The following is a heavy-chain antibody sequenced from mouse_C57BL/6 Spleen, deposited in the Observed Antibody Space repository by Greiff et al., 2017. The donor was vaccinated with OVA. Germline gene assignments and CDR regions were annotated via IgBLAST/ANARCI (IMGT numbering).Heavy chain of an antibody. D-gene: IGHD2-4*01. J-gene: IGHJ2*01. CDR3: ARSGDYDDY. CDR2: IDPSDSYT. CDR1: GYTFTDYN. V-gene: IGHV1-18*01. Sequence: EVQLQQSGPELVKPGASVKIPCKASGYTFTDYNMDWVKQSHGKSLEWIGEIDPSDSYTNYNQKFKGKSTLTVDKSSSTAYMQLSSLTSEDSAVYYCARSGDYDDYWGQGTTLTVSS.